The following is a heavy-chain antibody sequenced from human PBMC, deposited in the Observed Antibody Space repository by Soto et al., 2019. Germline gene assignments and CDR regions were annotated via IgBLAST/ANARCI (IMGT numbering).Heavy chain of an antibody. Sequence: SVKVSCKASGYTFTGYYMHWVRQAPGQGLEWMGWINPNSGGTNYAQKFQGWVTMTRDTSISTAYMELSRLRSDDTAVYYCARESLGNGSGSYDNWFDPWGQGTLVTVSS. D-gene: IGHD3-10*01. CDR3: ARESLGNGSGSYDNWFDP. J-gene: IGHJ5*02. CDR2: INPNSGGT. CDR1: GYTFTGYY. V-gene: IGHV1-2*04.